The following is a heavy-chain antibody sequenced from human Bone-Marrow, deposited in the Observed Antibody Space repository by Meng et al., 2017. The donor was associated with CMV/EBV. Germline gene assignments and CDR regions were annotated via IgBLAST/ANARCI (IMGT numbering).Heavy chain of an antibody. J-gene: IGHJ4*02. CDR2: INWSGDGT. V-gene: IGHV3-20*04. D-gene: IGHD6-6*01. CDR3: ARDEVSFGYSSSPSLDY. Sequence: GESLKISCTASGFSFDNYGMSWVRQTPGKGLEWVSSINWSGDGTAYADSVKGRFTISRDNAKNSLYLQMNSLRAEDTAVYYCARDEVSFGYSSSPSLDYWGQGTLVTVSS. CDR1: GFSFDNYG.